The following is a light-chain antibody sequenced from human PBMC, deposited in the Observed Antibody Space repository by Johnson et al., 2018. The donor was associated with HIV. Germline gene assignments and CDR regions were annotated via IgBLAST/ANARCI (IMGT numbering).Light chain of an antibody. J-gene: IGLJ1*01. CDR2: DNN. V-gene: IGLV1-51*01. CDR1: SSNVGSSF. Sequence: QSVLTQPPSVSAAPGQTVTISCSGSSSNVGSSFVSWYRQVPGTAPKLLIYDNNKRPSGIPGRFSGSKSGPSATLGITGLQTGDEADYYCGTWDSSLTSYVFGVWTTVTVL. CDR3: GTWDSSLTSYV.